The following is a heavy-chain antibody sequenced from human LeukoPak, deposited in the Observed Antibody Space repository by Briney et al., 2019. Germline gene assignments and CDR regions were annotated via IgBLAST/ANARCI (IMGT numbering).Heavy chain of an antibody. D-gene: IGHD3-22*01. CDR2: INHSGST. CDR1: GGSFSGYY. J-gene: IGHJ5*02. CDR3: ASDSSGYPNWFDP. Sequence: SETLSLTCAVYGGSFSGYYWSWIRQPPGKGLEWIGKINHSGSTNYNPSLKSRVTISVDTSKNQFSLKLSSVTAADTAVCYCASDSSGYPNWFDPWGQGTLVTVSS. V-gene: IGHV4-34*01.